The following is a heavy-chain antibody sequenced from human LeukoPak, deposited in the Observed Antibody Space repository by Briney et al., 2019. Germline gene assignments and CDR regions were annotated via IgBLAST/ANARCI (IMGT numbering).Heavy chain of an antibody. CDR2: IWYDGSNK. D-gene: IGHD1-14*01. J-gene: IGHJ4*02. V-gene: IGHV3-33*06. Sequence: PGRSLRLSCAASGFTFSSYGMHWVRQAPGKGLEWVALIWYDGSNKYYADSVKGRFTISRDNSKNTLYLQMNSLRAEDTAVYYCAKGRYPDYWGQGTLVTVSS. CDR3: AKGRYPDY. CDR1: GFTFSSYG.